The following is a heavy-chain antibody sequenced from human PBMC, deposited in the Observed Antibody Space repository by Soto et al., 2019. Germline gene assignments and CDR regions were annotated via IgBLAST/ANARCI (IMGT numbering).Heavy chain of an antibody. D-gene: IGHD6-6*01. V-gene: IGHV3-23*01. CDR2: ISGSGGST. CDR1: GFTFSSYA. Sequence: PGVSLRLSCAASGFTFSSYAMSWVRQAPGKGLEWVSAISGSGGSTYYADSVKGRFTISRDNSKNTLYLQMNSLRAEDTAVYYCAKDFEYSSSGYFDYWGQGTLVTVSS. J-gene: IGHJ4*02. CDR3: AKDFEYSSSGYFDY.